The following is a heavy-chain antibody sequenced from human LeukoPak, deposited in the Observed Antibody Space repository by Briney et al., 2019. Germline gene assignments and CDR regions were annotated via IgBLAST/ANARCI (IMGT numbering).Heavy chain of an antibody. Sequence: GGSLRLSCAASGFTFSSSGMHWVRQAPGKGLEWVAVILYDGRSKYYGDSVKGRFTISRDNSKNTLYLQMNSLRAEDSAVYYCAKDLGYYSSYYYGMDVWGQGTTVTVSS. J-gene: IGHJ6*02. CDR3: AKDLGYYSSYYYGMDV. D-gene: IGHD4-11*01. CDR2: ILYDGRSK. V-gene: IGHV3-30*18. CDR1: GFTFSSSG.